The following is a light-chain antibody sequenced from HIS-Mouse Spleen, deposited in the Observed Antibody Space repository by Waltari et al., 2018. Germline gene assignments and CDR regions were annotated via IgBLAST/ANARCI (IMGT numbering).Light chain of an antibody. CDR1: SSDVGGYNY. CDR3: CSYAGSYRV. CDR2: DVS. J-gene: IGLJ1*01. Sequence: QSALTQPRSVSGSPGPSVTISCPGTSSDVGGYNYVSWYQQHPGKAPKLMIYDVSKRPSGVPDRFSGSKSGNTASLTISGLQAEDEADYYCCSYAGSYRVFGTGTKVTVL. V-gene: IGLV2-11*01.